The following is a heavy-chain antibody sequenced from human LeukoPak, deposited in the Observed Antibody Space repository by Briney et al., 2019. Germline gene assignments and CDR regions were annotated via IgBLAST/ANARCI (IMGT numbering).Heavy chain of an antibody. CDR2: IHYSGTT. Sequence: SETLSLTCTVSGGSISTFYWSWIRQSPGKGLEWIGYIHYSGTTKYNPSLESRVTISVDTSKNQFSLKLSSVTAADTAVYYCARGLPYYDILTGYSGYYYMDVWGKGTTVTVSS. CDR3: ARGLPYYDILTGYSGYYYMDV. D-gene: IGHD3-9*01. J-gene: IGHJ6*03. CDR1: GGSISTFY. V-gene: IGHV4-59*01.